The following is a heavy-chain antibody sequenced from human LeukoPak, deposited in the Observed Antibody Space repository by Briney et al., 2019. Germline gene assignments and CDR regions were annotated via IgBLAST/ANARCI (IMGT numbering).Heavy chain of an antibody. Sequence: ASVKVSCKASGYTFTSYGISWVRQAPGQGLEWMGWISAYNGNTNYAQKLQGRVTMTTDTSTSTDYLELSSLRSEDMAVYYCARDNSVGDIAWWFDPWGQGTLVTVSS. CDR1: GYTFTSYG. J-gene: IGHJ5*02. CDR3: ARDNSVGDIAWWFDP. D-gene: IGHD3-10*01. V-gene: IGHV1-18*03. CDR2: ISAYNGNT.